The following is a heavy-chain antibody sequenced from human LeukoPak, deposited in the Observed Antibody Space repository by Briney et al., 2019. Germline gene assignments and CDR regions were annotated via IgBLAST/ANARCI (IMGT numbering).Heavy chain of an antibody. J-gene: IGHJ5*02. Sequence: PGGSLRLSCAASGFTFSSYGMHWVRQAPGKGLEGVAVIWYDGSNKYYADSVKGRFTISRDNSKNTLYLQMNSLRAEDTAVYYCARTRLASNWFDPWGQGTLVTVSS. V-gene: IGHV3-33*01. D-gene: IGHD6-19*01. CDR2: IWYDGSNK. CDR3: ARTRLASNWFDP. CDR1: GFTFSSYG.